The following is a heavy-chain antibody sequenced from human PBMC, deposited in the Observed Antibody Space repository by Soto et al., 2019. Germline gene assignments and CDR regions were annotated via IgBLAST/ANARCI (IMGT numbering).Heavy chain of an antibody. V-gene: IGHV3-23*01. CDR1: GFTFSSYA. J-gene: IGHJ6*02. D-gene: IGHD2-15*01. CDR2: ISGSGGST. CDR3: AKGRGGCSGGSCYLYYYYYGMDV. Sequence: PGGSLRLSCAASGFTFSSYAMSWVRQAPGKGLEWVSAISGSGGSTYYADSVKGRFTISRDNPKNTLYLQMNSLRAEDTAVYYCAKGRGGCSGGSCYLYYYYYGMDVWGQGTTVTAP.